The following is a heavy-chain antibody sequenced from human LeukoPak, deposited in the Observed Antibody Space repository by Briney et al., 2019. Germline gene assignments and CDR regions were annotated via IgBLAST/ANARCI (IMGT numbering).Heavy chain of an antibody. J-gene: IGHJ4*02. V-gene: IGHV3-23*01. D-gene: IGHD3-10*01. Sequence: GGSLRLSCSASGFTFKTYAMSWVRQAPGKGLEWVSGIRSSGDSTYYADSVKGRFTISRDNSRNTLYLQMNSLSAEDTAAYYCAKEVRESAWFYFDYWGQGTLATVSS. CDR1: GFTFKTYA. CDR2: IRSSGDST. CDR3: AKEVRESAWFYFDY.